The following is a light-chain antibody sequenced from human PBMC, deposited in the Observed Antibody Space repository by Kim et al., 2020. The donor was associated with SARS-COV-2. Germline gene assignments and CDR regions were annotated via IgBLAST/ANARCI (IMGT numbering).Light chain of an antibody. CDR2: EVT. V-gene: IGLV2-23*02. CDR3: YAYANYNAPVI. CDR1: SSDVGSYNL. J-gene: IGLJ2*01. Sequence: QSIPRACTGTSSDVGSYNLDCWYQHPPGKADKVMLYEVTKQRSGVFIRFDADRSGTSASLTFLELQAEDEADYYCYAYANYNAPVIFGGRTKVTVL.